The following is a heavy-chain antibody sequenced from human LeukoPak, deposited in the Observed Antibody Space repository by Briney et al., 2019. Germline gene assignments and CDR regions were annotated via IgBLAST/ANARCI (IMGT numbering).Heavy chain of an antibody. CDR1: GFTFSSYE. CDR2: ISSSGSSI. CDR3: ARAGYYFHY. J-gene: IGHJ4*02. V-gene: IGHV3-48*03. Sequence: GGSLRLSCAASGFTFSSYEMNWVRQAPGKGLEWVSYISSSGSSIYYADSVKGRFPISRDNAKNSLYLQLNSLGAEDTAVYYCARAGYYFHYWGQGTLVTVSS.